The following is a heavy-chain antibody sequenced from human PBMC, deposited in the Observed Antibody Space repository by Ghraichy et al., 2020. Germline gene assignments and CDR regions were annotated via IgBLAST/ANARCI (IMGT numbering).Heavy chain of an antibody. D-gene: IGHD6-13*01. J-gene: IGHJ4*02. CDR3: TRPGYSSSWEQFDY. CDR2: ISSSGSTI. CDR1: GFTFSSYE. V-gene: IGHV3-48*03. Sequence: GGSLRLSCAASGFTFSSYEMNWVRQAPGKGLEWVSYISSSGSTIYYADSVKGRFTISRDNAKNSLYLQMNSLRAEDTAVYYCTRPGYSSSWEQFDYWGQGTLVTVSS.